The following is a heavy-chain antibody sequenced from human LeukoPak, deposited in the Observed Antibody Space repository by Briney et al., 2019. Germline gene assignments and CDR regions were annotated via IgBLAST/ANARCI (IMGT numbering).Heavy chain of an antibody. D-gene: IGHD6-13*01. CDR1: GGSISRYF. CDR2: IYYSGST. V-gene: IGHV4-59*01. CDR3: ARGRTAYSSSWYNWFDP. Sequence: SETLSLTCTVSGGSISRYFWSWIRQPPGKGLEWIGYIYYSGSTNYNPSLKSRVTMSVDTSKNQFSLKLSSVTAADTAVYYCARGRTAYSSSWYNWFDPWGQGTLVTVSS. J-gene: IGHJ5*02.